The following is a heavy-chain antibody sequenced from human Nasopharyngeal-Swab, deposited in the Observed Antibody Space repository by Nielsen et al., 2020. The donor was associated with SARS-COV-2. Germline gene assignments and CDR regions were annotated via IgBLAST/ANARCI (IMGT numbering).Heavy chain of an antibody. CDR3: ARLGSGSYSDY. CDR1: GGSFSGYY. V-gene: IGHV4-34*01. J-gene: IGHJ4*02. Sequence: GSLRLSCAVYGGSFSGYYWSWIRQPPGKGLEWIGEINHSGSTNYNPSLKSRVTISVDTSKNQFSLKLSSVTAADTAVYYCARLGSGSYSDYWGQGTLVTVSS. CDR2: INHSGST. D-gene: IGHD3-10*01.